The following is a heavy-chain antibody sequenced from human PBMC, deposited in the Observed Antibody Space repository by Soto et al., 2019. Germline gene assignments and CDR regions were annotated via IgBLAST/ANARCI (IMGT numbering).Heavy chain of an antibody. J-gene: IGHJ4*02. D-gene: IGHD1-26*01. CDR2: IRSKTYGATI. V-gene: IGHV3-49*04. Sequence: PAGSLRLSFTASGFTFRDHAMSWVRQTPGIGLECVGFIRSKTYGATIEYAASVKGRFTISRDDSKSTVYLQMNSLKTEDTAVYFCTRGQAGGSYSDYWGQGTLVTVSS. CDR1: GFTFRDHA. CDR3: TRGQAGGSYSDY.